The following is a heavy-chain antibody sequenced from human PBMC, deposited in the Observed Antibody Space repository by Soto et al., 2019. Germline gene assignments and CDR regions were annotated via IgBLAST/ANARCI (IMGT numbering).Heavy chain of an antibody. CDR1: GFTFSSYS. Sequence: HPGGSLRLSCAASGFTFSSYSMNWVRQAPGKGLEWVSYISSSSSTIYYADSVKGRFTISRDNAKNSLYLQMNSLRDEDTAVYYCARDRGMGEDIVLMWEVCPPRCNMPTYGMDVWGQGTTVTVSS. CDR3: ARDRGMGEDIVLMWEVCPPRCNMPTYGMDV. J-gene: IGHJ6*02. CDR2: ISSSSSTI. D-gene: IGHD2-8*01. V-gene: IGHV3-48*02.